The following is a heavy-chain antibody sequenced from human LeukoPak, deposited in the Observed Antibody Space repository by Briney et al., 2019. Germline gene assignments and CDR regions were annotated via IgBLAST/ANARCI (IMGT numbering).Heavy chain of an antibody. V-gene: IGHV4-59*08. CDR1: GGSISSYY. D-gene: IGHD3-10*01. Sequence: SETLSLTCTVSGGSISSYYWSWIRQPPGKGLEWIGYIYYSGSTNYNPSLKSRVTISVDTSKNQFSLKLSSVTAADTAVYYCARQTMVRGSNWFDPWGQGTLVTVSS. CDR3: ARQTMVRGSNWFDP. CDR2: IYYSGST. J-gene: IGHJ5*02.